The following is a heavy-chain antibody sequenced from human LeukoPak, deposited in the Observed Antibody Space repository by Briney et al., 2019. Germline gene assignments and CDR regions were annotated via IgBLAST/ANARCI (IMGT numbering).Heavy chain of an antibody. Sequence: ETLSLTCTVSGSSISNYYWGWIRQAPGKGLDWVSVISGSGNYAYYADSVKGRFTISRDNSKNTLYLQMNSLRAEDTAVYYCAKYYDFWSGYSQHYYYMDVWGKGTTVTVSS. J-gene: IGHJ6*03. CDR2: ISGSGNYA. D-gene: IGHD3-3*01. CDR3: AKYYDFWSGYSQHYYYMDV. V-gene: IGHV3-23*01. CDR1: GSSISNYY.